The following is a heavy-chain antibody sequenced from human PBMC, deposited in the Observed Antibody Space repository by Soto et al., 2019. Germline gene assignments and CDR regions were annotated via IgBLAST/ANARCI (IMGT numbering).Heavy chain of an antibody. J-gene: IGHJ3*02. V-gene: IGHV6-1*01. CDR3: ARATGDPRRDACEI. Sequence: SQTLSLTCAISGDSVSSNSAGWNWIRQSPSRGLEWLGRTYQRSKWYNDYALSVKSRISINPDTSKNQFSLQLNSVTPEDTAVYYCARATGDPRRDACEIWGQGTMVTV. D-gene: IGHD7-27*01. CDR2: TYQRSKWYN. CDR1: GDSVSSNSAG.